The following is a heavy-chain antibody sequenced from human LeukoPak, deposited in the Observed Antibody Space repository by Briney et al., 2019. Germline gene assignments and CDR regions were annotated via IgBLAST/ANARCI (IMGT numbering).Heavy chain of an antibody. D-gene: IGHD3-9*01. CDR1: GYSFTSYW. CDR3: ARGDYDILTGPRI. CDR2: IYPGDSDT. J-gene: IGHJ3*02. V-gene: IGHV5-51*01. Sequence: GESLKISCKGSGYSFTSYWIGWVRQMPGKGLEWMGIIYPGDSDTRYGPSFQGQVTISADKSISTAYLQWSSLKASDTAMYYCARGDYDILTGPRIWGQGTMVTVSS.